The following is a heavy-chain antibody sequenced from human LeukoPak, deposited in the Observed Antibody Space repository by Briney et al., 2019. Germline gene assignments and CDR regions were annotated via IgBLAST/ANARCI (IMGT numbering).Heavy chain of an antibody. Sequence: GGSLRLSCAASGFTFSTNAMSWVRQAPGKGLEWVSAISGTGGNTYYADSVKGRFTISRDNSKNTLYLQMNSLRAEDTAVYYCAKSTCSGTDCYRGYFDYWGQGTLVTVSS. J-gene: IGHJ4*02. CDR2: ISGTGGNT. D-gene: IGHD2-2*02. CDR1: GFTFSTNA. CDR3: AKSTCSGTDCYRGYFDY. V-gene: IGHV3-23*01.